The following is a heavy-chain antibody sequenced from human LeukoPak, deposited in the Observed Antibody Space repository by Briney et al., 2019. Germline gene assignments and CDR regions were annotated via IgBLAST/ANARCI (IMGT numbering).Heavy chain of an antibody. Sequence: SQTLSLTCAISGDSVSSDSATWNWIRQSPSRSLEWPGRSYYRSTWYNDYAVSVRGRITVNPDTSKNQFSLHLNSVTPEDTAVYYCARRLTQYDCFDPWGQGILVTVSS. CDR3: ARRLTQYDCFDP. V-gene: IGHV6-1*01. D-gene: IGHD2-2*01. CDR2: SYYRSTWYN. CDR1: GDSVSSDSAT. J-gene: IGHJ5*02.